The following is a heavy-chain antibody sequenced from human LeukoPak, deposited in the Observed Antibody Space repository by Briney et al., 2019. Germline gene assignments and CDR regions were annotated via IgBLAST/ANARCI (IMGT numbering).Heavy chain of an antibody. J-gene: IGHJ6*02. Sequence: SQTLSLTCTVSGGSISSYYWSWIRQPPGKGLEWIGYIYYSGSTNYNPSLKSRVTISVDTSKNQFSLKLSSVTAADTAVYYCARHRTLYYGMDVWGQGTTVTVSS. CDR1: GGSISSYY. CDR3: ARHRTLYYGMDV. CDR2: IYYSGST. V-gene: IGHV4-59*08.